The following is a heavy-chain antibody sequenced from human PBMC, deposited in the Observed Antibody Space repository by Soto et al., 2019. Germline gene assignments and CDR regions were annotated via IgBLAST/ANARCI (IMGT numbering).Heavy chain of an antibody. CDR3: GRDGRGELLWFGERMSRCYNDYGMDV. CDR1: GFTFSDYY. CDR2: ISSSSSYT. Sequence: PGGSLRLSCAASGFTFSDYYMSWIRQAPGKGLEWVSYISSSSSYTNYADSVKGRFTISRDNAKNSLYLQMNSLRAEDTAVYYCGRDGRGELLWFGERMSRCYNDYGMDVWGQGTTVTVSS. D-gene: IGHD3-10*01. J-gene: IGHJ6*02. V-gene: IGHV3-11*06.